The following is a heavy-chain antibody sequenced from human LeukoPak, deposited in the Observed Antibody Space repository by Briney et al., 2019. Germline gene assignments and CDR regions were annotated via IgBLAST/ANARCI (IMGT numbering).Heavy chain of an antibody. Sequence: GGSLRLSCAASGFTFDDYAMHWVRQAPGKGLEWVSGISWNSGSIGYADSVKGRFTISRDNAKNSLYLQMNSLRAEDTALYYCAKDGRYYGSGSHLDAFDIWGQGTMVTVSS. CDR1: GFTFDDYA. V-gene: IGHV3-9*01. J-gene: IGHJ3*02. CDR3: AKDGRYYGSGSHLDAFDI. D-gene: IGHD3-10*01. CDR2: ISWNSGSI.